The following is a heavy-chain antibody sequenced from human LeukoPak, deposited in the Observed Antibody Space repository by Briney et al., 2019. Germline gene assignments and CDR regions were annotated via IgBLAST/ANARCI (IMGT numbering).Heavy chain of an antibody. Sequence: PSETLSLTCAVYGGSFSGYYWSWIRQPPGKGLEWIGEINHSGSTNYNPSLKSRVTISVDTSKNQFSLKLSSVTAADTAVYYCARRLCGGDCYSTFSYWGQGTLVSVSS. V-gene: IGHV4-34*01. CDR3: ARRLCGGDCYSTFSY. CDR2: INHSGST. CDR1: GGSFSGYY. J-gene: IGHJ4*02. D-gene: IGHD2-21*02.